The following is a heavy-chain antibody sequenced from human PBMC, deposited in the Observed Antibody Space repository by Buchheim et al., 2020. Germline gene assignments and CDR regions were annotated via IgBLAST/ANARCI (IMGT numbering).Heavy chain of an antibody. Sequence: QVQLVESGGGVVQPGRSLRLSCAASGFTFSSYAMHWVRQAPGKGLEWVAVISYDGSNKYYADSVKGRFTISRDNSKNTLYLQMNSMRAEDTAVYYCARGDYGYWGQGTL. CDR2: ISYDGSNK. V-gene: IGHV3-30-3*01. D-gene: IGHD4-17*01. CDR3: ARGDYGY. CDR1: GFTFSSYA. J-gene: IGHJ4*02.